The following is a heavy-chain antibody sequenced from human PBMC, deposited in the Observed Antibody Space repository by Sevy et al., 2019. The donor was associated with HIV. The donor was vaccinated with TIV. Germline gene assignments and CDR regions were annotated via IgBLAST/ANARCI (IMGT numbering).Heavy chain of an antibody. Sequence: SETLSLTCAVHDGSFSGYYWNWIRQLPGKGLEWIGEINESGITYYNPSLKSRVTISVDTSKKQFSLKLNSVTAVDSAVYFCWRSPPVVVVPGAPSWFDPWGQGTLVTVSS. V-gene: IGHV4-34*01. D-gene: IGHD2-2*01. J-gene: IGHJ5*02. CDR2: INESGIT. CDR1: DGSFSGYY. CDR3: WRSPPVVVVPGAPSWFDP.